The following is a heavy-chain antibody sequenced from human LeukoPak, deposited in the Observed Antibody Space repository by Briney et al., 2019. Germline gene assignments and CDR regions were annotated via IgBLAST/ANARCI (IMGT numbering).Heavy chain of an antibody. J-gene: IGHJ4*02. Sequence: PGGSLRLSCAVSGFTFSGFWMSWSRQAPGKGLEWVASINSDGSEGYYADVVKGRFTISRDNAKNSLYLQINSLRAEDTAVYYCAKGADILTGYSFDYWGQGTLVTVSS. CDR2: INSDGSEG. V-gene: IGHV3-7*03. CDR1: GFTFSGFW. D-gene: IGHD3-9*01. CDR3: AKGADILTGYSFDY.